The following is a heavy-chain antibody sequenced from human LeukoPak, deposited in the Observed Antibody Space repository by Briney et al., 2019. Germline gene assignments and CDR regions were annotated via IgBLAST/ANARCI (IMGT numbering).Heavy chain of an antibody. D-gene: IGHD3-22*01. V-gene: IGHV3-7*01. CDR2: IKQDGSEK. CDR1: GFTFSSYW. CDR3: ANDDYYDSSGYYSHDAFDI. Sequence: GGSLRLSCAASGFTFSSYWMSWVRQAPGKGLEWVANIKQDGSEKYYVDSEKGRFTISRDNAKNSLYLQMNSLRAEDTAVYYCANDDYYDSSGYYSHDAFDIWGQGTMVTVSS. J-gene: IGHJ3*02.